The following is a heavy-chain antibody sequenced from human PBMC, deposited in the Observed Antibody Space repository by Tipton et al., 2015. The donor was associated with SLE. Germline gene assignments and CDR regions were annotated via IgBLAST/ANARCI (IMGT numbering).Heavy chain of an antibody. J-gene: IGHJ5*02. Sequence: TLSLTCTVSGGSISSDYWSWIRQPPGKGLEWIGYIYYSGSTNYNPSLKSRVTISVDTSKNQFSLKLSSVTAADTAVYYCARHRLTRGPFFDPWGQGTLVTVSS. V-gene: IGHV4-59*08. CDR1: GGSISSDY. CDR2: IYYSGST. D-gene: IGHD3-16*01. CDR3: ARHRLTRGPFFDP.